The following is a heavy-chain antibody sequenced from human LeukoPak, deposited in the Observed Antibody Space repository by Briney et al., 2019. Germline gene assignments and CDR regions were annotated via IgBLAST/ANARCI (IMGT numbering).Heavy chain of an antibody. V-gene: IGHV3-48*01. CDR1: GFTFSDFS. Sequence: GGSLRLSWVASGFTFSDFSLNWVRQAPGKWLEVISYIGSAIYYYDSVKGRFTISRDNAKNSLYLQMNSLRAEDTAVYYCARDSTMGLYYFDYWGQGTLVTVSS. CDR3: ARDSTMGLYYFDY. J-gene: IGHJ4*02. D-gene: IGHD3-10*01. CDR2: IGSAI.